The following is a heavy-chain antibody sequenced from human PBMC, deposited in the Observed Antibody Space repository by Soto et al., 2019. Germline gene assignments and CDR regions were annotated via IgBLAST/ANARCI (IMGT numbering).Heavy chain of an antibody. CDR2: INAGNGNT. CDR1: GYTFTSYA. CDR3: ARDQAPDRHYYYGMDV. Sequence: QVQLVQSGAEVKKPGASVKVSCKASGYTFTSYAMHWVRQAPGQRLEWMGWINAGNGNTKYSQKFQGRVTITRDTSASTAYMELSSLRSDDTAVYYCARDQAPDRHYYYGMDVWGQGTTVTVSS. V-gene: IGHV1-3*01. J-gene: IGHJ6*02. D-gene: IGHD2-15*01.